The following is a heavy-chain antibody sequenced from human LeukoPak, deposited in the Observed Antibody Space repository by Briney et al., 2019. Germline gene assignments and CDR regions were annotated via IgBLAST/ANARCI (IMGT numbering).Heavy chain of an antibody. CDR3: ARLFDRLYFDY. Sequence: SETLSLTCAVSGGSISSSNWWSWVRQPPGKGLEWIGEIYHSGSTYYNPSLKSRVTISVDRSKNQFSLKLSSVTAADTAVYYCARLFDRLYFDYWGQGTLVTVSS. CDR1: GGSISSSNW. V-gene: IGHV4-4*02. J-gene: IGHJ4*02. CDR2: IYHSGST. D-gene: IGHD3-22*01.